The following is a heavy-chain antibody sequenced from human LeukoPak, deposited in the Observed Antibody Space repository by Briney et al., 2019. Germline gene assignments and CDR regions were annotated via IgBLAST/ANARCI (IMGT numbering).Heavy chain of an antibody. J-gene: IGHJ3*02. CDR3: AREKVAARPNAFDI. Sequence: PSQTLSLTCTVSGGSISSGSYYWSWIRQPAGKGLEWIGRIYTSGSTNYNPSLKSRVTISVDTSKNQFSLKLSSVTAADTAVYYCAREKVAARPNAFDIWGQGTMVTVSS. CDR2: IYTSGST. D-gene: IGHD6-6*01. CDR1: GGSISSGSYY. V-gene: IGHV4-61*02.